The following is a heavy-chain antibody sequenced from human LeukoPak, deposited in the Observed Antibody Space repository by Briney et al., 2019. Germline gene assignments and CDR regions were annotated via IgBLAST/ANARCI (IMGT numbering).Heavy chain of an antibody. D-gene: IGHD3-10*01. CDR2: VYTSGNT. J-gene: IGHJ3*02. Sequence: PSETLSLTCTVSGASVSRGAFFWSWIRQPAGEGLEWIGRVYTSGNTYYNPPLKSRVTISFDTSKNQFFLCLSSVTAADTAVYYCARERAGEGALGIWGQGTLVTVSS. V-gene: IGHV4-61*02. CDR3: ARERAGEGALGI. CDR1: GASVSRGAFF.